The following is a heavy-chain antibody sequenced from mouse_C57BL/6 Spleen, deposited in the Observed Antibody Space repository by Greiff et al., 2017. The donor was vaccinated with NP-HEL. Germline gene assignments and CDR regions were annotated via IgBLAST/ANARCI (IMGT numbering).Heavy chain of an antibody. J-gene: IGHJ2*01. V-gene: IGHV1-55*01. CDR2: IYPGSGST. Sequence: VQLQQPGAELVKPGASVKMSCKASGYTFTSYWITWVKQRPGQGLEWIGDIYPGSGSTNYNEKFKSKATLTVDTSSSTAYMQLSSLTSEDSAVYYCARYTTVVARYYFDYWGQGTTLTVSS. D-gene: IGHD1-1*01. CDR1: GYTFTSYW. CDR3: ARYTTVVARYYFDY.